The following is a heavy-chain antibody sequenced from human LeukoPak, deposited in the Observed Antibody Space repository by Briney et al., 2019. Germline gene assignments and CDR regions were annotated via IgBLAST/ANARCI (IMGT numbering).Heavy chain of an antibody. D-gene: IGHD1-14*01. Sequence: SQTLSLTCTVSGGSISSGDYYWSWIRQPPGKGPEWIGYIYYSGSTYYNPSLKSRVTISVDTSKNQFSLKLSSVTAADTAVYYCARVNRRIDAFDIWGQGTMVTVSS. J-gene: IGHJ3*02. CDR3: ARVNRRIDAFDI. CDR2: IYYSGST. V-gene: IGHV4-30-4*01. CDR1: GGSISSGDYY.